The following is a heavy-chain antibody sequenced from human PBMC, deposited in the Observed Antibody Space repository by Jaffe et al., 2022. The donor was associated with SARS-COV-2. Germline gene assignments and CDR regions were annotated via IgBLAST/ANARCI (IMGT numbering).Heavy chain of an antibody. CDR3: ARYRIAAATSHIDY. J-gene: IGHJ4*02. CDR2: MDSSSTYI. CDR1: GFTFNTYS. V-gene: IGHV3-21*01. Sequence: EVQLVESGGGLVRPGGSLRLSCAASGFTFNTYSMNWVRQAPGKGLEWVSSMDSSSTYIYYADSVKGRFTISRDNAENSLYLQMNSLRAEDTAVYYCARYRIAAATSHIDYWGQGTLVTVSS. D-gene: IGHD6-25*01.